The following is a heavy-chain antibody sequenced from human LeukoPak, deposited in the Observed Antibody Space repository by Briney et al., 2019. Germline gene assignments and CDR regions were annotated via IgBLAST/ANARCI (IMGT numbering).Heavy chain of an antibody. D-gene: IGHD6-19*01. V-gene: IGHV3-7*03. CDR1: GFTFSSYW. CDR3: ARGPDGSSGWYYYYGMGV. Sequence: GGSLRLSCAASGFTFSSYWMSWVRQAPGKGLEWVANIKQDGSEKYYVDSVKGRFTISRDNAKNSLYLQMNSLRAEDTAVYYCARGPDGSSGWYYYYGMGVWGKGATVTVSS. J-gene: IGHJ6*04. CDR2: IKQDGSEK.